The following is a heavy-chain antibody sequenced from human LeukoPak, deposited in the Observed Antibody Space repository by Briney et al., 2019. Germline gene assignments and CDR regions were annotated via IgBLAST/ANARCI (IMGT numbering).Heavy chain of an antibody. V-gene: IGHV3-7*01. CDR2: IKQDGSEK. J-gene: IGHJ6*03. CDR1: GFTFSSYW. CDR3: ARAGVGSSSGYYYYYMDV. Sequence: GGSLRLSCAASGFTFSSYWMSWVRQAPGKGLEWVANIKQDGSEKYYVDSVKGRFTISRDNAKNSLYLQMNSQRAEDTAVYYCARAGVGSSSGYYYYYMDVWGKGTTVTVSS. D-gene: IGHD6-6*01.